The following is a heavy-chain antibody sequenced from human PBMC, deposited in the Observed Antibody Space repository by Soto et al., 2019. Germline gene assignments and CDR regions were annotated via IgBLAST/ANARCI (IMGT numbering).Heavy chain of an antibody. Sequence: GESLKISCKGSGFSFTNYWIGWVRQMPGKGLEWMGDIYPGDSDIRYSPSFRGQVTISADKSITTAYLQWSSLKASDTAMYYCARFTYGGNSFDIWGRGTMVTVSS. J-gene: IGHJ3*02. D-gene: IGHD4-17*01. V-gene: IGHV5-51*01. CDR3: ARFTYGGNSFDI. CDR2: IYPGDSDI. CDR1: GFSFTNYW.